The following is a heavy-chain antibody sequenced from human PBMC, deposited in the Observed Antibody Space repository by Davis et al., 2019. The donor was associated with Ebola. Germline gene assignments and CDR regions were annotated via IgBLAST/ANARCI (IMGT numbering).Heavy chain of an antibody. J-gene: IGHJ6*02. Sequence: GKSLKISCATSGFTFSNYAMKWVRQAPGKGLEWVSSMSMSGRHIYYTDSVEGRFTISRDNAKNLLYLQMNSLTADDTAVYYCVRGPVDGDSVYYYYGMDVWGQGTTVTVS. CDR1: GFTFSNYA. CDR2: MSMSGRHI. D-gene: IGHD4-17*01. CDR3: VRGPVDGDSVYYYYGMDV. V-gene: IGHV3-21*01.